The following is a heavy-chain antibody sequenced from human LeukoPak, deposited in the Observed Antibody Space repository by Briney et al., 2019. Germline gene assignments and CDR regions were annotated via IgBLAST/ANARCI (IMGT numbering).Heavy chain of an antibody. D-gene: IGHD2-15*01. CDR3: ASFYNLGYCSGGSCYHSDFDY. J-gene: IGHJ4*02. CDR2: INTDGSST. Sequence: GGSLRLSCAASGFTFSSYWMHWVRQAPGKGLVWVSRINTDGSSTSYADSVKGRFTMSRDNAKNTLYLQMNSLRAEDTAVYYCASFYNLGYCSGGSCYHSDFDYWGQGTLVTVSS. V-gene: IGHV3-74*01. CDR1: GFTFSSYW.